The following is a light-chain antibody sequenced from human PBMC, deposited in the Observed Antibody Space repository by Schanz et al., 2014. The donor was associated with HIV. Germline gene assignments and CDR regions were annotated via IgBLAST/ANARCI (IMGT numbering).Light chain of an antibody. J-gene: IGKJ4*01. CDR2: KAS. V-gene: IGKV1-9*01. CDR3: QQPASYPLT. Sequence: DIQLTQSPSFLSASVGDRVTITCRASQGISSYLAWYQQKPGKAPKLLIYKASSLESGVPSRFSGSGSGTEFTLTISSLQPDDFATYYCQQPASYPLTFGGGTKVEIK. CDR1: QGISSY.